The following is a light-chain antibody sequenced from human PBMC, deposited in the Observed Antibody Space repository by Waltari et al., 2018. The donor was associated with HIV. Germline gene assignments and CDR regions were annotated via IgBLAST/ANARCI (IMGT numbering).Light chain of an antibody. V-gene: IGLV3-25*03. Sequence: SSELTQPTSSSVSPGKTARIPCSGDALPKQYASWYQQKPGQAPVLVIYKDSERPSGIPDRFSASRSGTTVTLTIRGVEAEDEADYYCQSADSSGTWVFGGGTKLTVL. J-gene: IGLJ3*02. CDR3: QSADSSGTWV. CDR1: ALPKQY. CDR2: KDS.